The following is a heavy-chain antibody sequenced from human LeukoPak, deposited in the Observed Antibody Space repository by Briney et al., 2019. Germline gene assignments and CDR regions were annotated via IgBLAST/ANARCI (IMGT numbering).Heavy chain of an antibody. D-gene: IGHD3-22*01. Sequence: GGSLRLSCAASGFIVNTNYMTWVRQAPGRGLEWVSFIYADGNTYYADSVKGRFTISRDNAKNSLYLQMNSLRAEDTAVYYCARLSNYYDSSGQKHFDYWGQGTLVTVSS. J-gene: IGHJ4*02. V-gene: IGHV3-66*04. CDR1: GFIVNTNY. CDR2: IYADGNT. CDR3: ARLSNYYDSSGQKHFDY.